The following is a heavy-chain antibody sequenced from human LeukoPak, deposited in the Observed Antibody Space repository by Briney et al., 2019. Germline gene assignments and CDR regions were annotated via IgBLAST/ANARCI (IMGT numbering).Heavy chain of an antibody. CDR2: IIPIFGTA. V-gene: IGHV1-69*13. Sequence: TSVTVSCKASGGTFSSYAISWVRQAPGQGLEWMGGIIPIFGTANYAQKFQGRVTITADESTSTAYMELSSLRSEDTAVYYCARDQGTTVMNWFDPWGQGTLVTVSS. CDR1: GGTFSSYA. D-gene: IGHD4-11*01. J-gene: IGHJ5*02. CDR3: ARDQGTTVMNWFDP.